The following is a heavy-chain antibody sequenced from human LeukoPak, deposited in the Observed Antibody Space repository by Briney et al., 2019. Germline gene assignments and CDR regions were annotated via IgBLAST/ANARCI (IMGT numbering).Heavy chain of an antibody. Sequence: ASVKVSCKASGGTFSSYAISWVRQAPGQGLEWMGRIIPILGIANYAQKFQGRVTITADKSTSTAYMELSSLRSEDTAVYYCARDHEDVYGSGSYKLWGQGTRVTVSS. CDR2: IIPILGIA. V-gene: IGHV1-69*04. CDR3: ARDHEDVYGSGSYKL. CDR1: GGTFSSYA. D-gene: IGHD3-10*01. J-gene: IGHJ4*02.